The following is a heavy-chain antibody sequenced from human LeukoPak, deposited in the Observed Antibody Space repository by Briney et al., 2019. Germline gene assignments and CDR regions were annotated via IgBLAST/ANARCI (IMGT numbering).Heavy chain of an antibody. CDR3: AAFYDFWSGYYIENAFDL. J-gene: IGHJ3*01. D-gene: IGHD3-3*01. Sequence: SETLSLTCTVSGGSISSYYWSWIRQPPGKGLEGIGYIYYSGRTNYNPSLKSRVTISVDSSKNQFSLKLSSVTAADTAVYYCAAFYDFWSGYYIENAFDLWGQGTMVTVSS. V-gene: IGHV4-59*01. CDR1: GGSISSYY. CDR2: IYYSGRT.